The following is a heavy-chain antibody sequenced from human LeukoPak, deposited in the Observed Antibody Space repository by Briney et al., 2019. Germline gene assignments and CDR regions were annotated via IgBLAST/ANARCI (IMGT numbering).Heavy chain of an antibody. Sequence: GGSLRLYCAASGFTFSDYYMSWIRQAPGKGLEWVSYISSSGSTIYYADSVKGRFTISRDNAKNSLYLQMNSLRAEDTAVYFCARRRYNWNAIDYWGQGTLVTVSS. J-gene: IGHJ4*02. D-gene: IGHD1-20*01. CDR3: ARRRYNWNAIDY. CDR1: GFTFSDYY. CDR2: ISSSGSTI. V-gene: IGHV3-11*01.